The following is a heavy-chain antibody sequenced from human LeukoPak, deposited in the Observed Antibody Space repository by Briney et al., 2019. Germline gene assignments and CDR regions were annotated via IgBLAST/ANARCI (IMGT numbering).Heavy chain of an antibody. CDR1: GFTFSSYA. D-gene: IGHD6-13*01. J-gene: IGHJ4*02. V-gene: IGHV3-23*01. Sequence: GGSLRLSFAASGFTFSSYAMSWVRQAPGKGLEWVSAISGSGGSTYYADSVKGRFTISRDNSKNTLYLQMNSLRAEDTDVYYCAKVLSSSPWGGVNRLFDSWGQGTLVTVSS. CDR2: ISGSGGST. CDR3: AKVLSSSPWGGVNRLFDS.